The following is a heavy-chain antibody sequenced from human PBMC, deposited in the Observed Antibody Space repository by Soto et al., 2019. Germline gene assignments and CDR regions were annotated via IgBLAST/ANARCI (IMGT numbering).Heavy chain of an antibody. D-gene: IGHD3-22*01. CDR1: GGTFSSYA. V-gene: IGHV1-69*12. J-gene: IGHJ3*02. Sequence: QVQLVQSGAEVKKPGSSVKVSCKASGGTFSSYAISWVRQAPGQGLEWMGGIIPIFGTANYAQKFQGRVTITADESTSTAYMELSSLRSEDTAVYYCARDHEITYYYDSSGSGDAFDIWGQGTMVTVSS. CDR2: IIPIFGTA. CDR3: ARDHEITYYYDSSGSGDAFDI.